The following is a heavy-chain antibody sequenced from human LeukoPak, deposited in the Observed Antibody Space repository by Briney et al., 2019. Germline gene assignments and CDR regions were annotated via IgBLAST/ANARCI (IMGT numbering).Heavy chain of an antibody. J-gene: IGHJ4*02. CDR3: ARVVGGSGTYYNPHFDF. D-gene: IGHD3-10*01. CDR2: IYFSGST. Sequence: SETLSLTCTVSGDSITTATHYWGWIRQPPGKGLEWIGTIYFSGSTYYKPSLKTRVTISVDTSKNQFSLKVNSVTAADTAVYYCARVVGGSGTYYNPHFDFWGQGTLVTVSS. CDR1: GDSITTATHY. V-gene: IGHV4-39*07.